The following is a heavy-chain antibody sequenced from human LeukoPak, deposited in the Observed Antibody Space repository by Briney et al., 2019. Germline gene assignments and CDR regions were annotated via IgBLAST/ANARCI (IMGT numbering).Heavy chain of an antibody. CDR2: IYHSGST. CDR1: GYSISSGYY. D-gene: IGHD5-12*01. Sequence: PSETLSLTCTVSGYSISSGYYWGWIRQPPGKGLEWIGSIYHSGSTYYNPSLKSRVTISVDTSKNQFSLKLSSVTAADTAVYYCARHQYSGYDWGSFDYWGQGTLVTVSS. CDR3: ARHQYSGYDWGSFDY. V-gene: IGHV4-38-2*02. J-gene: IGHJ4*02.